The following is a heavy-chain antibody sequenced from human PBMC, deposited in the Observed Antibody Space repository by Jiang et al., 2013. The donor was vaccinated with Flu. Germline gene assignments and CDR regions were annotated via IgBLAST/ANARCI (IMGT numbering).Heavy chain of an antibody. D-gene: IGHD6-13*01. J-gene: IGHJ6*02. CDR1: GYTFTSYG. Sequence: SGAEVKKPGASVKVSCKASGYTFTSYGISWVRQAPGQGLEWMGWISAYNGNTNYAQKLQGRVTMTTDTSTSTAYMELRSLRSDDTAVYYCAREGEIAAAGTESYYYYGMDVWGQGTTVTVSS. CDR2: ISAYNGNT. CDR3: AREGEIAAAGTESYYYYGMDV. V-gene: IGHV1-18*01.